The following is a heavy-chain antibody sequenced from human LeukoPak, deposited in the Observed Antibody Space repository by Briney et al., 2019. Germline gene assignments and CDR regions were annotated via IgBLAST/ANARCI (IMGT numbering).Heavy chain of an antibody. CDR3: ARDRYGDHDYYYGMDV. V-gene: IGHV3-30*14. D-gene: IGHD4-17*01. CDR1: GFTFNIYA. CDR2: ISYDGSKT. Sequence: GGSLRLSCAASGFTFNIYAMHWVRQAPGKGLEWVAVISYDGSKTYYADSVKGRFTISRDNSKNTLYLQMNSLRAEDTAVYYCARDRYGDHDYYYGMDVWGQGTTVTVSS. J-gene: IGHJ6*02.